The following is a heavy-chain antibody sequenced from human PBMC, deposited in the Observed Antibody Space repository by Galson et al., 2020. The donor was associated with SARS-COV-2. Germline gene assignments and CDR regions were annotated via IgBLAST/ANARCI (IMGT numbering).Heavy chain of an antibody. CDR3: ARDRSAAGIDY. D-gene: IGHD6-13*01. J-gene: IGHJ4*02. V-gene: IGHV4-61*02. CDR1: GDSIISSLHF. Sequence: SETLSLTCTVSGDSIISSLHFWSWIRQTAGKGLEWIGRISKTGSTNYNPALRSRVTMSVDMSDNQFSLRLNSVTAADTAVYYCARDRSAAGIDYWGQGTLVTVSS. CDR2: ISKTGST.